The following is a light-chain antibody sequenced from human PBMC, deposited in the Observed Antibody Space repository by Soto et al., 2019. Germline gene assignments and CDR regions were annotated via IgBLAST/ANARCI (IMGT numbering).Light chain of an antibody. V-gene: IGLV2-14*02. CDR3: SSYTSSSTL. J-gene: IGLJ1*01. Sequence: QSALTQPASVSGSPGQTITISCTGTSSDVGSRNLVSWYQQYPGKVPKLIIFEASQRPSGVSHRFSGSKSGNTASLTISGLQAEDEADYYCSSYTSSSTLFGTGTKLTVL. CDR1: SSDVGSRNL. CDR2: EAS.